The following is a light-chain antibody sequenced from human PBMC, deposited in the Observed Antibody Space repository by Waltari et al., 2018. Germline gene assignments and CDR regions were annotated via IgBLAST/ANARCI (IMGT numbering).Light chain of an antibody. J-gene: IGKJ2*01. V-gene: IGKV3-11*01. CDR2: EAS. Sequence: EIVLTQSPATLSLSPGDRATLSCRASQSVSSYLAWYQQKPGQAPRLLIYEASHRATGIPARFSGSGSGTDFTLTISSLEPEEFAVYYCQQRSNWPPYTFGQGTKLEIK. CDR3: QQRSNWPPYT. CDR1: QSVSSY.